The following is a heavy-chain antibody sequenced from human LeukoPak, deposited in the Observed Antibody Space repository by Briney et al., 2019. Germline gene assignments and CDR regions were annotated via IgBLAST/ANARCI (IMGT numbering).Heavy chain of an antibody. CDR3: ARGLSPRINMVRGVRPPFRGVFDY. CDR1: GGSFSGYY. D-gene: IGHD3-10*01. V-gene: IGHV4-34*01. CDR2: INHSGST. Sequence: SETLSLTCAVYGGSFSGYYWSWIRQPPGKGLEWTGGINHSGSTNYNPSLKSRVTISVDTSKNQFSLKLSSVTAADTAVYYCARGLSPRINMVRGVRPPFRGVFDYWGQGTLVTVSS. J-gene: IGHJ4*02.